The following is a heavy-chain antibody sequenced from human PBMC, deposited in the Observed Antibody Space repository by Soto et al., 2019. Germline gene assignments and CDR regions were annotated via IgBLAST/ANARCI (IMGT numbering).Heavy chain of an antibody. V-gene: IGHV3-23*01. Sequence: PGGSLRLSCAASGFTFNSYAMSGVRQDPGKGLEWVSAISGSGGSTYYADSVKGRFTISRDNSKNTLYLQMNSLRAEDTAVYYCAKVQSIVVVPAAVFDPWGQGTLGTVSS. CDR1: GFTFNSYA. CDR3: AKVQSIVVVPAAVFDP. CDR2: ISGSGGST. J-gene: IGHJ5*02. D-gene: IGHD2-2*01.